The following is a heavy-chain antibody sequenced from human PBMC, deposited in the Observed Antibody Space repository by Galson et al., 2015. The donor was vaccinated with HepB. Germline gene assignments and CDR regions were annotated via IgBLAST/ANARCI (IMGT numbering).Heavy chain of an antibody. V-gene: IGHV3-33*01. CDR2: LWFDGSNK. Sequence: SLRLSCAASGFTFKNYAMHWVRQAPGKGLEWVAVLWFDGSNKYYADSVKGRFTISRDNSKNTLYLQMNSLRAEDTAVYYCARDDSWGFDYWGQGTLVTVSS. CDR1: GFTFKNYA. J-gene: IGHJ4*02. D-gene: IGHD3-16*01. CDR3: ARDDSWGFDY.